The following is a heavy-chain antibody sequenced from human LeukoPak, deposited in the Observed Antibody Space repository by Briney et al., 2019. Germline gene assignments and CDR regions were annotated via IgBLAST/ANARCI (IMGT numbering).Heavy chain of an antibody. CDR1: GGSISSGSYY. Sequence: PSETLSLTCTVSGGSISSGSYYWSWIRQPAGKGLEWIGRIYTSGSTNYNPSLKSRVTISVDTSKNQFSLKLSSVTAADTAVYYCARDRSSSYTRGWFDPWGQGVLVTVSS. D-gene: IGHD6-13*01. V-gene: IGHV4-61*02. CDR3: ARDRSSSYTRGWFDP. J-gene: IGHJ5*02. CDR2: IYTSGST.